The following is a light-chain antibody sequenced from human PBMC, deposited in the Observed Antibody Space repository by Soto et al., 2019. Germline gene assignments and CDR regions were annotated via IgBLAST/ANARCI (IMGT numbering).Light chain of an antibody. Sequence: QSVLTQPPSAPGTPGQTVTISCSGSSSNIGSNPINWYQQLPGTAPKLLIYTNSQRPSGVPDRFSGSKSGTSASLAINGLQSEDEGDYHCATWDDSLNGPVFGGGTKLTVL. J-gene: IGLJ2*01. CDR1: SSNIGSNP. CDR2: TNS. CDR3: ATWDDSLNGPV. V-gene: IGLV1-44*01.